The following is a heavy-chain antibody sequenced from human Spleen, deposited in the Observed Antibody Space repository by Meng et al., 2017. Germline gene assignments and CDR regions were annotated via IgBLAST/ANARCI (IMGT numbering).Heavy chain of an antibody. J-gene: IGHJ4*02. CDR2: IYPGDSDT. CDR1: GYSFTSYW. V-gene: IGHV5-51*01. CDR3: AGHGGVDGYSYGNALDY. Sequence: GGSLRLSCKGSGYSFTSYWNGWVRQMPGKGLERMGIIYPGDSDTRYSPSFQGQVTISADKSISTAYLQWSSLKASDTAMYYCAGHGGVDGYSYGNALDYWGQGTLVTVSS. D-gene: IGHD5-18*01.